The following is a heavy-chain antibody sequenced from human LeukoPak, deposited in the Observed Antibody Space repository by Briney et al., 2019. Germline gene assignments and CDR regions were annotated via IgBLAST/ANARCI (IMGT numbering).Heavy chain of an antibody. J-gene: IGHJ6*02. V-gene: IGHV3-23*01. CDR2: ISGSGGST. CDR1: GFTFSSYA. D-gene: IGHD2-15*01. CDR3: AKGYCSGGSCYRFYGMDV. Sequence: GGSLRLSCAASGFTFSSYAMSWVRQAPWKGLEWVSAISGSGGSTYYADSVKGRFTISRDNSKNTLYLQMNSLRAEDTAVYYCAKGYCSGGSCYRFYGMDVWGQGTTVTVSS.